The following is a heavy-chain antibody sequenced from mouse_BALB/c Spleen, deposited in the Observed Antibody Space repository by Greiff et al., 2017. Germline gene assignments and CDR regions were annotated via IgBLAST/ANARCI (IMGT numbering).Heavy chain of an antibody. J-gene: IGHJ4*01. CDR1: GFNIKDTY. CDR3: ARDYYGYSYAMDY. Sequence: DVKLVESGAELVKPGASVKLSCTASGFNIKDTYMHWVKQRPEQGLEWIGRIDPANGNTKYDPKFQGKATITADTSSNTAYLQLSSLTSEDTAVYYCARDYYGYSYAMDYWGQGTSVTVSS. D-gene: IGHD1-2*01. CDR2: IDPANGNT. V-gene: IGHV14-3*02.